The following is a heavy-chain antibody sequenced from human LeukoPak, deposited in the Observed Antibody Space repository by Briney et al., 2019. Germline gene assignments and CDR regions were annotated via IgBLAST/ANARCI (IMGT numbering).Heavy chain of an antibody. CDR3: ARDGSSGWYWVDY. CDR1: GFTFSSYG. V-gene: IGHV3-33*01. J-gene: IGHJ4*02. Sequence: PGGSLRLSCAASGFTFSSYGMHWVRQAPGKGLEWVAVIWYDGSNKYSADSVKGRFTISRDNSKNTLYLQMNSLRAEDTAVYYCARDGSSGWYWVDYWGQGTLVTVSS. CDR2: IWYDGSNK. D-gene: IGHD6-19*01.